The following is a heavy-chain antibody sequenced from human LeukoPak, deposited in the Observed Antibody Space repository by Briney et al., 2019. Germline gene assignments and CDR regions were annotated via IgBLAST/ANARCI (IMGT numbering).Heavy chain of an antibody. Sequence: ASVKVSCKASGGTFSSYAISWVRQAPGQGLEWMGGIIPIFGTANYAQKFQGRVTITADKSTSTAYMGLSSLRSEDTAVYYCARDLAYSSGSFDYWGQGTLVTVSS. D-gene: IGHD6-19*01. V-gene: IGHV1-69*06. CDR2: IIPIFGTA. J-gene: IGHJ4*02. CDR3: ARDLAYSSGSFDY. CDR1: GGTFSSYA.